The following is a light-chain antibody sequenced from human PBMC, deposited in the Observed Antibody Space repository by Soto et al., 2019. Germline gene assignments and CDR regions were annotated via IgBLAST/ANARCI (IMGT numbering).Light chain of an antibody. CDR1: QSISSR. Sequence: IKMTQSPSTLSASVGDRVTITCRASQSISSRLAWYQQKPGKAPKLLIYDASSLESGVPSRFSGSGSGTEFTLSISSLQPDDFATYYCQQYNSYSPRTFGQGTKVDI. V-gene: IGKV1-5*01. CDR2: DAS. J-gene: IGKJ1*01. CDR3: QQYNSYSPRT.